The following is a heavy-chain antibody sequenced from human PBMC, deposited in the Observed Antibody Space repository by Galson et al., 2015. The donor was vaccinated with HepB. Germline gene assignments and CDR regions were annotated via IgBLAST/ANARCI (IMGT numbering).Heavy chain of an antibody. CDR3: AKDDYYDSSGYYYVYYYYYGMDV. V-gene: IGHV3-23*01. CDR2: ISGSGGST. CDR1: GFTFSSYA. J-gene: IGHJ6*02. Sequence: SLRLSCAASGFTFSSYAMSWVRRAPGKGLEWVSAISGSGGSTYYADSVKGRFTISRDNSKNTLYPQMNSLRAEDTAVYYCAKDDYYDSSGYYYVYYYYYGMDVWGQGTTVTVSS. D-gene: IGHD3-22*01.